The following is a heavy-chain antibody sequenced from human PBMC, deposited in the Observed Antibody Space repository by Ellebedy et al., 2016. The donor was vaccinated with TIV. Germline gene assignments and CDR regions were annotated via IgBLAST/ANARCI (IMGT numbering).Heavy chain of an antibody. V-gene: IGHV3-74*01. Sequence: GESLKISXAASGSTFSASWIHWVRQAPGKGLVWVSHISSDGSVTTYVDSVKGRFTISRDNAKNTLYLQMNSLRVEDTAVYYCATDVFYRLDVWGQGTTVTVSS. J-gene: IGHJ6*02. CDR3: ATDVFYRLDV. CDR1: GSTFSASW. CDR2: ISSDGSVT.